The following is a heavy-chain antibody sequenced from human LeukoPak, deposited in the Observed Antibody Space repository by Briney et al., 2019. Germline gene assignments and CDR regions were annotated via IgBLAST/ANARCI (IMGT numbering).Heavy chain of an antibody. V-gene: IGHV1-69*13. D-gene: IGHD1-26*01. Sequence: SVKVSCKASGGTFSSYAISWVRQAPGQGLEWMGGIIPIFGTANYAQKFQGRVTITADESTSTAYMELSSLRSEDTAVYYCAGDSGSYRYYFDYWGQGTLVTVSS. CDR3: AGDSGSYRYYFDY. CDR2: IIPIFGTA. J-gene: IGHJ4*02. CDR1: GGTFSSYA.